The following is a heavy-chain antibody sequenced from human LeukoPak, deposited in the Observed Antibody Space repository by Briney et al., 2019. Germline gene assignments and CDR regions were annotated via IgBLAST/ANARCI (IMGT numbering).Heavy chain of an antibody. CDR1: GGSISSDC. CDR3: ARGYSSSWNYFDY. CDR2: ISYSGST. V-gene: IGHV4-59*01. Sequence: TASETLSLTCTVSGGSISSDCWSWIRQPPGKGLEWIAYISYSGSTNYNPSLTSRVTISVDTSKNHFSLRLSSVTAADTAVYYCARGYSSSWNYFDYSGQGTLVSVSS. D-gene: IGHD6-13*01. J-gene: IGHJ4*02.